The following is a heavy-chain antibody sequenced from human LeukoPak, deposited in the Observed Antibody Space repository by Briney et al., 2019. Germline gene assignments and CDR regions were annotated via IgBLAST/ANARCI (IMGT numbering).Heavy chain of an antibody. CDR2: IYYSGST. Sequence: PSETLSLTCTVSGGSISSGSYYWGWIRQPPGKGLEWIGSIYYSGSTNYNPSLKSRVTISVDTSKNQFSLKLSSVTAADTAVYYCARGYCSGGSCYSYYYYNYMDVWGKGTTVTVSS. CDR3: ARGYCSGGSCYSYYYYNYMDV. D-gene: IGHD2-15*01. CDR1: GGSISSGSYY. V-gene: IGHV4-39*07. J-gene: IGHJ6*03.